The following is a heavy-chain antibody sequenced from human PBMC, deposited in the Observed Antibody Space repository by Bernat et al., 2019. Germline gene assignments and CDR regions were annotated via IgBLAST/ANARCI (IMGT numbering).Heavy chain of an antibody. CDR2: ISSSSSYT. V-gene: IGHV3-21*05. CDR1: GFTFSNFG. J-gene: IGHJ6*03. Sequence: VQLVESGGGVVQPGKSLRLSCAASGFTFSNFGIHWVRQAPGKGLDWVSYISSSSSYTNYADSVKGRFTISRDNAKNSLYLQMNSLRAEDTAVYYCARGTSTSAPYMDVWGKGTTVTVSS. CDR3: ARGTSTSAPYMDV.